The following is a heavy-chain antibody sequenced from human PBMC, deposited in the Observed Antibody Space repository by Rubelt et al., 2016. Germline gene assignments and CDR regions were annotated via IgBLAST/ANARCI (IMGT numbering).Heavy chain of an antibody. CDR1: GGSFSGYY. V-gene: IGHV4-34*01. CDR3: ARVRRNGYNYRPPPDFDY. Sequence: QVQLQQWGAGLLKPSETLSLTCAVYGGSFSGYYWSWIRQPPGKGLEWIGEINHSGSTNYNPSLMVRVTLSVDMSKYHVSLKLGSVTAADTAVYYCARVRRNGYNYRPPPDFDYWGQGTRVTVSS. CDR2: INHSGST. J-gene: IGHJ4*02. D-gene: IGHD5-24*01.